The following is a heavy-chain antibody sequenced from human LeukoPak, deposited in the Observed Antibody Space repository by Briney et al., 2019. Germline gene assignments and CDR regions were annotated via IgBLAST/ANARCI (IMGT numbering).Heavy chain of an antibody. CDR2: IYYSGST. CDR1: GDSISSGDYY. CDR3: ARVLVVTADAFDI. Sequence: SETLSLTCTVSGDSISSGDYYWGWIRQPPGKGLEWIGSIYYSGSTYYNPSLKSRVTISVDTSKNQFSLKLSSVTAADTAVYYCARVLVVTADAFDIWGQGTMVTVSS. J-gene: IGHJ3*02. D-gene: IGHD2-21*02. V-gene: IGHV4-39*07.